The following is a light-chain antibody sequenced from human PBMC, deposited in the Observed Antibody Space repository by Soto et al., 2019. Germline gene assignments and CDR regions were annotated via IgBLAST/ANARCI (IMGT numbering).Light chain of an antibody. CDR2: AAS. V-gene: IGKV1-8*01. CDR1: QSIRSS. CDR3: QHYYSYPPT. Sequence: AIRMTQSPASLSASTGDRVTITCRASQSIRSSLAWYQQKPGKAPKLLIYAASTLESGVPSRFSGSGSGTDFALTISCLQSEAFATYYCQHYYSYPPTFGQGTKVEIK. J-gene: IGKJ1*01.